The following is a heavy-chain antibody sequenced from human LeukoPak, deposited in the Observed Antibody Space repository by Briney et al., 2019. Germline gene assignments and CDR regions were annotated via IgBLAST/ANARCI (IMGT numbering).Heavy chain of an antibody. CDR1: GFTFTSYA. Sequence: GGSLRLSCAASGFTFTSYAMSWVRQAPGKGLEWVSVISGSGDSPYYADSVKGRFTISRDISKNTLYLQMNSLRAEDTAVYYCAKDRRSYSYFPDYWGQGTLVTVSS. CDR3: AKDRRSYSYFPDY. V-gene: IGHV3-23*01. J-gene: IGHJ4*02. CDR2: ISGSGDSP. D-gene: IGHD1-26*01.